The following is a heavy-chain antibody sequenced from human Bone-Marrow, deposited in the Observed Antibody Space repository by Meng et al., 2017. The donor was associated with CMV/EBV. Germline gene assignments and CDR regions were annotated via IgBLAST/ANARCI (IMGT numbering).Heavy chain of an antibody. CDR3: ARTKLFVVIPTGRNWYFDL. CDR1: GFTFSSYW. CDR2: IKQDGSEK. J-gene: IGHJ2*01. V-gene: IGHV3-7*01. Sequence: GESLKISCAASGFTFSSYWMSWVRQAPGKGLEWVANIKQDGSEKYYVDSVKGRFTISRDNAKNSLFLQMNSLRAEDTAQYFCARTKLFVVIPTGRNWYFDLWGRGTLVTVSS. D-gene: IGHD2-2*01.